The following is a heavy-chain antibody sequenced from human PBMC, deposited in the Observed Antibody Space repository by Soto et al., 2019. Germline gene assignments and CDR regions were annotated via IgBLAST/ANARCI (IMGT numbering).Heavy chain of an antibody. D-gene: IGHD6-13*01. Sequence: LRLSCAASGFRFSRYGMPWVRQAPGKGLGWVAVISDDGRNLHYGDSVRGRFTISRDNSQSTLYLQMNSLKPEDTAVYYCGKDYYPIAAPPYLDVDFCCQGTTVTLS. V-gene: IGHV3-30*18. CDR3: GKDYYPIAAPPYLDVDF. CDR1: GFRFSRYG. CDR2: ISDDGRNL. J-gene: IGHJ6*02.